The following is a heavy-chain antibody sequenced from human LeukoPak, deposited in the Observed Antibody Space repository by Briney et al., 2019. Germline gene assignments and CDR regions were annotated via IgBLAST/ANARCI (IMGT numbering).Heavy chain of an antibody. V-gene: IGHV3-73*01. J-gene: IGHJ4*02. CDR1: GFTFSGSA. Sequence: PGGSLRLSCAASGFTFSGSAMHWVRQASGKGLEWVGRIRSKANSYATAYAASVKGRFTISRDDSKNTAYLQMNSLKTEDTAVYYCLRQSSSSYAPLPYNWGQGTLVTVSS. D-gene: IGHD6-6*01. CDR2: IRSKANSYAT. CDR3: LRQSSSSYAPLPYN.